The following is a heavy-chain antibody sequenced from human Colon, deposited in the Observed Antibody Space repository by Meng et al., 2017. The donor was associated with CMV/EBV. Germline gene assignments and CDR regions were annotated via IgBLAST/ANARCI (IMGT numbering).Heavy chain of an antibody. CDR1: GGSISSYY. CDR3: ARGGGSGWYRESMDV. Sequence: SETLSLTCTVSGGSISSYYWSWIRQPPGTGLEWVGYIYYSGSTNYNPSLKSRVTISVDTSKNQFPLKLSSVTAADAAVYYCARGGGSGWYRESMDVWGQGTTVTVSS. V-gene: IGHV4-59*01. J-gene: IGHJ6*02. CDR2: IYYSGST. D-gene: IGHD6-19*01.